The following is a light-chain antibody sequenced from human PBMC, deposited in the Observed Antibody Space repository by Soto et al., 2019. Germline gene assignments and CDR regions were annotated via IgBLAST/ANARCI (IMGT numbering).Light chain of an antibody. CDR3: QQYYSTWWT. V-gene: IGKV4-1*01. J-gene: IGKJ1*01. Sequence: DIVMTQSPDSLAVSLGERATINCKSSQSVLYSSNNKNYLAWYQQKPGQPPKLLIYLASTRESGVPDRFSGSGSGTDFTLTISSLQAEDVAVYYCQQYYSTWWTFGQGTKVEIK. CDR1: QSVLYSSNNKNY. CDR2: LAS.